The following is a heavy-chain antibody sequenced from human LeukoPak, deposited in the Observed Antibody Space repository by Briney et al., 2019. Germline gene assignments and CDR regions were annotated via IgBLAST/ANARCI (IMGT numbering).Heavy chain of an antibody. J-gene: IGHJ4*02. D-gene: IGHD4-17*01. CDR1: GGTFSSYA. CDR3: ARKTTVTTFFDY. Sequence: SVTVSCKASGGTFSSYAISWVRQAPGKGLEWMGGIIPIFGTANYAQKFQGRVTITADESTSTAYMELSSLRSEDTAVYYCARKTTVTTFFDYWGQGTLVTVSS. CDR2: IIPIFGTA. V-gene: IGHV1-69*01.